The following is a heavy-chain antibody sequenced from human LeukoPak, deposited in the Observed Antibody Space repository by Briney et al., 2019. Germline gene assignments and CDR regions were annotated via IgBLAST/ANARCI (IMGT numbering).Heavy chain of an antibody. Sequence: SETLSLTCTVSGGSISSYYWSWIRQHPGKGLEWIGYIYYSGSTHYNPSLKSRVTISVDTSKNQFSLKLSSVTAADTAVYYCARVIGTVTHWFDPWGQGTLVTVSS. J-gene: IGHJ5*02. D-gene: IGHD4-4*01. CDR2: IYYSGST. CDR1: GGSISSYY. V-gene: IGHV4-59*06. CDR3: ARVIGTVTHWFDP.